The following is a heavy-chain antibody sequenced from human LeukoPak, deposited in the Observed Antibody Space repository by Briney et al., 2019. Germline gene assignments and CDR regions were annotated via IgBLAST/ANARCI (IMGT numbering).Heavy chain of an antibody. CDR3: ARAPGNDYYPYYYMDV. V-gene: IGHV4-59*01. Sequence: SETLSLTCTVSGGSISSYYWSWIRQPPGKGLEWIGYIYYSGSTNYNPSLKSRVTISVDTSKNQFSLKVSSVTAADTAVYYCARAPGNDYYPYYYMDVWGKGTTGSVSS. D-gene: IGHD4/OR15-4a*01. CDR1: GGSISSYY. J-gene: IGHJ6*03. CDR2: IYYSGST.